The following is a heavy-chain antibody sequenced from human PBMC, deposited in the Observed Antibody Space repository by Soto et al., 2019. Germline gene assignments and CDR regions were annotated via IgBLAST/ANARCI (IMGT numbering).Heavy chain of an antibody. CDR3: ARGTPYGCSSTSCYRRDYYGMDV. J-gene: IGHJ6*02. CDR2: ISSSSSYI. V-gene: IGHV3-21*01. D-gene: IGHD2-2*01. CDR1: GFTFSSYS. Sequence: PGGSLRLSCAASGFTFSSYSMNWVRQAPGKGLEWVSSISSSSSYIYYADSVKGRFTISRDNAKNSLYLQMNSLRAEDTAVYYCARGTPYGCSSTSCYRRDYYGMDVWGQGTTVTVSS.